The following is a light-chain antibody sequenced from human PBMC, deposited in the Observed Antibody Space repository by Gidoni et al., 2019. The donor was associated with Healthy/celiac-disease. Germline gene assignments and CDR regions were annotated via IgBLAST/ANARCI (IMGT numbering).Light chain of an antibody. V-gene: IGKV1-39*01. J-gene: IGKJ4*01. CDR1: QSISSH. CDR3: QQSYSTPLT. CDR2: AAS. Sequence: DIQVTQSPSSLSASVGDRGPITCRASQSISSHLNWYQQKPGKAPQLLIYAASSLQSGVPSRFSGSGSGTDFTLTISSLQPEDFATYYCQQSYSTPLTFGGGTKVEIK.